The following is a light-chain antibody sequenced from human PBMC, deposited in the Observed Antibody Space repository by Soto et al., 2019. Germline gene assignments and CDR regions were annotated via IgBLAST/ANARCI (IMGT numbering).Light chain of an antibody. V-gene: IGLV2-14*03. Sequence: QSVLTHPPSASGSPGQSVTISCTGTSSDVGGYNSVSWYQQHPGKPPKLIIYEVSNRPSGVSDRFSGSKSGNTASLTISGLQAEEEADYYCSSYTSTTSYVFATGTKVTVL. CDR1: SSDVGGYNS. J-gene: IGLJ1*01. CDR2: EVS. CDR3: SSYTSTTSYV.